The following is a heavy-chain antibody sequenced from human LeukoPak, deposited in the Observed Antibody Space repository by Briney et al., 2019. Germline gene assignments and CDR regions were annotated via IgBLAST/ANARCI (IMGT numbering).Heavy chain of an antibody. Sequence: PSESLSLTCTVSGGSISSGGYYWSWIRQHPGKGLEWIGYIYYSGSTYYNPSLKSRVTISVDTSKNQFSLKLSSVTAADTAVYYCARAGGSSWYGWFDPWGQGTLVTVSS. CDR2: IYYSGST. V-gene: IGHV4-31*03. CDR1: GGSISSGGYY. J-gene: IGHJ5*02. D-gene: IGHD6-13*01. CDR3: ARAGGSSWYGWFDP.